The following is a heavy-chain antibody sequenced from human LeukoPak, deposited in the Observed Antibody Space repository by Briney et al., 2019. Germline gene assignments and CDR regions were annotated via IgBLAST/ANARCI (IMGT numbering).Heavy chain of an antibody. CDR1: GFTFSSYA. CDR3: ARDLFYGDYAALGPFDI. V-gene: IGHV3-30-3*01. J-gene: IGHJ3*02. D-gene: IGHD4-17*01. Sequence: GGSLRLSCAASGFTFSSYAMHWARQAPGKGLEWVAVISYDGSNKYYADSVKGRFTISRDNSKNTLYLQMNSLRAEDTAVYYCARDLFYGDYAALGPFDIWGQGTMVTVSS. CDR2: ISYDGSNK.